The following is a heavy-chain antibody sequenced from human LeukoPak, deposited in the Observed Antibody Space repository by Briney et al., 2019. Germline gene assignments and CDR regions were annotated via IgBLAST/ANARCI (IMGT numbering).Heavy chain of an antibody. D-gene: IGHD4-23*01. V-gene: IGHV3-13*01. CDR3: ARAYGGNTFDY. J-gene: IGHJ4*02. CDR1: GFTFSGYD. CDR2: IGTAGDT. Sequence: GGSLRLSCAASGFTFSGYDMHWVRQATGKGLEWVSAIGTAGDTYYPGSVKGRFTISRENAKNSLYLQMNSLRAGDTAVYYCARAYGGNTFDYWGQGTLVTVSS.